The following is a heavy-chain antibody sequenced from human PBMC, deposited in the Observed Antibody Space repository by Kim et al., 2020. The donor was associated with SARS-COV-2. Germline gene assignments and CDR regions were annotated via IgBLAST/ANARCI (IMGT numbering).Heavy chain of an antibody. CDR3: VKDSCFGGDCNPYWYFDL. CDR2: ISSIGGNT. V-gene: IGHV3-64D*09. CDR1: GFTFSTNA. D-gene: IGHD2-21*02. J-gene: IGHJ2*01. Sequence: GGSLRLSCAASGFTFSTNAMHWVRQAPGKGLEYVSAISSIGGNTYYADSLKGRFTISRDNSKSTLYLQMSSLRAEDTAVYYCVKDSCFGGDCNPYWYFDLWGRGTLVTVSS.